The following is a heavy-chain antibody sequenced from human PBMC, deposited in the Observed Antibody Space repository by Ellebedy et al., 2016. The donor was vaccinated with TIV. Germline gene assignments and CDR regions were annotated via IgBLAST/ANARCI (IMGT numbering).Heavy chain of an antibody. D-gene: IGHD2-15*01. Sequence: GGSLRLXXAASGFTFNSYSMNWVRQAPGKGLEWVSYISGSSLSIYYADSVKGRFTISRDNAKNSLYLQMHSLRDEDTAVYYCARCRAAAYYYGLDVWGQGTTVTVS. CDR1: GFTFNSYS. J-gene: IGHJ6*02. CDR3: ARCRAAAYYYGLDV. CDR2: ISGSSLSI. V-gene: IGHV3-48*02.